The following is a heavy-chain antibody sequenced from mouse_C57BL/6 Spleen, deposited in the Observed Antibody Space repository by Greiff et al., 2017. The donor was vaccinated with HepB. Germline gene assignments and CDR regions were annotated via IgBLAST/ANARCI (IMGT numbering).Heavy chain of an antibody. CDR1: GFNIKDDY. V-gene: IGHV14-4*01. J-gene: IGHJ3*01. D-gene: IGHD2-5*01. CDR3: TTSYSNYVGFAY. Sequence: VHVKQSGAELVRPGASVKLSCTASGFNIKDDYMHWVKQRPEQGLEWIGWIDPENGDTEYASKFQGKATITADTSSNTAYLQLSSLTSEDTAVYYCTTSYSNYVGFAYWGQGTLVTVSA. CDR2: IDPENGDT.